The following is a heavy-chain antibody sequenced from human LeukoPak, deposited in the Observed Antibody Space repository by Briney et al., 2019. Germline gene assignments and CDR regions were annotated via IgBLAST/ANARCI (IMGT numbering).Heavy chain of an antibody. CDR2: ISAYNGNT. V-gene: IGHV1-18*04. CDR3: ARGGLYDFWSGYYTIDY. J-gene: IGHJ4*02. D-gene: IGHD3-3*01. CDR1: GYAFTGYY. Sequence: ASVKVSCKASGYAFTGYYMHWVRQAPGQGLEWMGWISAYNGNTNYAQKLQGRVTMTTDTSTSTAYMELRSLRSDDTAVYYCARGGLYDFWSGYYTIDYWGQGTLVTVSS.